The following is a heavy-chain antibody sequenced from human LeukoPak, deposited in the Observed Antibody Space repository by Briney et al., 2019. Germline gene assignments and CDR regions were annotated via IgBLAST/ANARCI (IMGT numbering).Heavy chain of an antibody. V-gene: IGHV3-23*01. CDR1: GFTFTSNA. J-gene: IGHJ4*02. Sequence: PGGSMSLACAASGFTFTSNAMSWVSPAARKGMEWVSSINGSGDSTYYADSVRRRFTISRDNSKSTLFLQMNSLRVEDTAVYFCAEASCSSTSCPSDYRGQGTLVTVSS. D-gene: IGHD2-2*01. CDR2: INGSGDST. CDR3: AEASCSSTSCPSDY.